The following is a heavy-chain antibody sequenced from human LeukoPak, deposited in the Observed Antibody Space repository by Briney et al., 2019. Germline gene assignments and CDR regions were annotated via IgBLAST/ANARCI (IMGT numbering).Heavy chain of an antibody. V-gene: IGHV3-30*02. CDR2: IRYDGSNK. Sequence: GGSLRLSCAASGFTFSSYGMHWVRQASGKGLEWVAFIRYDGSNKYYADSVKGRFTISRDNSKNTLYLQMNSLRAEDTAVYYCAKLDVRVPAGSIDYWGQGTLVTVSS. CDR3: AKLDVRVPAGSIDY. D-gene: IGHD2-2*01. CDR1: GFTFSSYG. J-gene: IGHJ4*02.